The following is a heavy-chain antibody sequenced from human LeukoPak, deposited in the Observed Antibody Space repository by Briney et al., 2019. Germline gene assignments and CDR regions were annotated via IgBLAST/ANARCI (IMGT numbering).Heavy chain of an antibody. Sequence: PGGSLRLSCAASGFTFSSYAMSWGRQAPGKGREWVSAISGSGGSTYYADSVKGRFTISRDNSKNTLYLQMNSLRAEDTAVYYCAKDTGIAAAGTEYFQHWGQGTLVTVSS. CDR2: ISGSGGST. CDR1: GFTFSSYA. J-gene: IGHJ1*01. D-gene: IGHD6-13*01. CDR3: AKDTGIAAAGTEYFQH. V-gene: IGHV3-23*01.